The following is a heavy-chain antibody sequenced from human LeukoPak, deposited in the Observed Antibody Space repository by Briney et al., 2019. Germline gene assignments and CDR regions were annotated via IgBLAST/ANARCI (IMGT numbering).Heavy chain of an antibody. CDR3: AREAIVSWFDP. Sequence: SETLSLTCTVSGGSISSYYWGWIRQPPGKGLEWIGSIYYSGSTYYNPSLKSRVTISVDTSKNQFSLKLSSVTAADTAVYYCAREAIVSWFDPWGQGTLVTVSS. V-gene: IGHV4-39*02. J-gene: IGHJ5*02. CDR2: IYYSGST. D-gene: IGHD2/OR15-2a*01. CDR1: GGSISSYY.